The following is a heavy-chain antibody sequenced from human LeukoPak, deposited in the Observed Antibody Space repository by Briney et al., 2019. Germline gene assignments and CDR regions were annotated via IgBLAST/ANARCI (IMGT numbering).Heavy chain of an antibody. J-gene: IGHJ5*02. CDR2: SYHSGST. CDR3: ARGSTTGTTSYFDP. Sequence: SETLSLTCTVSGFSISSGYYWGWFRQPPGKGLEWIGSSYHSGSTYYNLSFKSRVTISLNTSKNYFSLKLNSVTAADTAVYYCARGSTTGTTSYFDPWGQGTLVTVSS. V-gene: IGHV4-38-2*02. D-gene: IGHD1-1*01. CDR1: GFSISSGYY.